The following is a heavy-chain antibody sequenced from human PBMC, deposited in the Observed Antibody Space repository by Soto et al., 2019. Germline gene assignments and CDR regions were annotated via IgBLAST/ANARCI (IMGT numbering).Heavy chain of an antibody. CDR2: INAGNGNT. V-gene: IGHV1-3*01. CDR1: GYTFTSYA. CDR3: ARVGAAAGPYYFDY. D-gene: IGHD6-13*01. J-gene: IGHJ4*02. Sequence: ASVKVSCKASGYTFTSYAMHWVRQAPGQRLEWMGWINAGNGNTKYSQKFQGRVTITRDTSASTAYMELSSLRSEDTAVYYCARVGAAAGPYYFDYWGQGTLVTVSS.